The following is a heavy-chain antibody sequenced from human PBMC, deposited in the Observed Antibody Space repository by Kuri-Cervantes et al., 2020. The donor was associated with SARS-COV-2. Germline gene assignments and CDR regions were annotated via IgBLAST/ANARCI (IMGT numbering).Heavy chain of an antibody. CDR2: IKQDGSEE. Sequence: GGSLRLSCTASGSTFGDYAMSWVRQAPGKGLEWVANIKQDGSEELYVDSVKGRFTVSRDNAKKSLFLQMNSLRAEDTAVYYCARASFDFWSGYYTGYFFDYWGQGTLVTVSS. J-gene: IGHJ4*02. CDR3: ARASFDFWSGYYTGYFFDY. V-gene: IGHV3-7*01. CDR1: GSTFGDYA. D-gene: IGHD3-3*01.